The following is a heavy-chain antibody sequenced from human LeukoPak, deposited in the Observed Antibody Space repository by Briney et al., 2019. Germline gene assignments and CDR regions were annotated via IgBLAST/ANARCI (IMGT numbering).Heavy chain of an antibody. J-gene: IGHJ4*02. D-gene: IGHD4-11*01. V-gene: IGHV4-38-2*02. CDR1: GYSISSGYY. Sequence: SETLSLTCTVSGYSISSGYYWGWIRQPPGKGLEWIGSIYHSGSTYYNSSLKSRVTISVDTSKNQFSLKLSSVTAADTAVYYCARVVQSTYYFDYWGQGTLVTVSS. CDR2: IYHSGST. CDR3: ARVVQSTYYFDY.